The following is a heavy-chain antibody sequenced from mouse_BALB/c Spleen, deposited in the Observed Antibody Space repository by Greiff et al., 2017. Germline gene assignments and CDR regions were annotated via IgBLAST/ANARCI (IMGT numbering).Heavy chain of an antibody. CDR1: GFNIKDYY. CDR2: IDPENGNT. V-gene: IGHV14-1*02. CDR3: AREGGAMDY. Sequence: EVMLVESGAELVRPGALVKLSCKASGFNIKDYYMHWVKQRPEQGLEWIGWIDPENGNTIYDPKFQGKASITADTSSNTAYLQLSSLTSEDTAVYYCAREGGAMDYWGQGTSVTVSS. J-gene: IGHJ4*01.